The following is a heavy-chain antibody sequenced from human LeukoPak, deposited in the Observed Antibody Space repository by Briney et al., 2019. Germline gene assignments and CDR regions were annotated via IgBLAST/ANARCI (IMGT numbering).Heavy chain of an antibody. J-gene: IGHJ4*02. D-gene: IGHD3-10*01. Sequence: PGGSLRLSCAASGFTFSSYAMSWVRQVPGKGLEWVSGITSSGGATSYTDSVKGRFTVSRDNSKNTLYLQMNSLRAEDTAVYYCAKDRGMYYYGLGGDWGQGTLVTVSS. CDR1: GFTFSSYA. V-gene: IGHV3-23*01. CDR3: AKDRGMYYYGLGGD. CDR2: ITSSGGAT.